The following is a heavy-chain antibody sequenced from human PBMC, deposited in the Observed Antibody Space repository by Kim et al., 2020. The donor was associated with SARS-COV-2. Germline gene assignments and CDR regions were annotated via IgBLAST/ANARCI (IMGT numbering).Heavy chain of an antibody. CDR2: IIPILDRA. V-gene: IGHV1-69*02. CDR1: GGTLSSYT. Sequence: SVKVSCKASGGTLSSYTISWVRQAPGQGLEWMGRIIPILDRATYTQNFRGRLTNTADRSTSTAYMELSGLRFEDTAVYYCASAAYSYDSSSYHFFEQWGQGTLVTVSS. J-gene: IGHJ4*02. D-gene: IGHD3-22*01. CDR3: ASAAYSYDSSSYHFFEQ.